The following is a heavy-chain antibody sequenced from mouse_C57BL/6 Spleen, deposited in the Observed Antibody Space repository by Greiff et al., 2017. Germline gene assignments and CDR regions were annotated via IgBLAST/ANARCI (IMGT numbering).Heavy chain of an antibody. J-gene: IGHJ2*01. CDR1: GFTFSSYA. CDR2: ISDGGSYT. D-gene: IGHD2-2*01. Sequence: EVKLVESGGGLVKPGGSLKLSCAASGFTFSSYAMSWVRQTPEKRLEWVATISDGGSYTYYPDNVKGRFPISRDNAKNNLYLQMSHLKSEDTAMYYCAREGLRRVYDYWGQGTTLTVSS. CDR3: AREGLRRVYDY. V-gene: IGHV5-4*01.